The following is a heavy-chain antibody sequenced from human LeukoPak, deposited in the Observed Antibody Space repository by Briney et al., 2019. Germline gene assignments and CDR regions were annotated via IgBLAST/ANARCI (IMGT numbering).Heavy chain of an antibody. CDR1: GFTFNSHA. V-gene: IGHV3-30-3*01. CDR2: ISYDGSNK. Sequence: GGSLRLSCAVSGFTFNSHAMHWVRQAPGKGLEWAAVISYDGSNKYYADSVKGRFTISRDNSKNTLHLQMNSLRAEDTAVYYCARDHDSSGYYPSDYWGQGTLVTVSS. J-gene: IGHJ4*02. D-gene: IGHD3-22*01. CDR3: ARDHDSSGYYPSDY.